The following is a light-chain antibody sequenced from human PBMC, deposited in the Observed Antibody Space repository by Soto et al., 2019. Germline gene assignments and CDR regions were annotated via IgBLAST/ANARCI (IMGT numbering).Light chain of an antibody. Sequence: DIQMTQSPSFLSASVGDRVTITCQASQDISDYLNWYQQKPGQAPKLLIHDAMHLETGVTSRFSGSGSGANFIFTITSLHPEDIATYFCQQFDNLPFTFGPGTTVDLK. CDR3: QQFDNLPFT. V-gene: IGKV1-33*01. J-gene: IGKJ3*01. CDR1: QDISDY. CDR2: DAM.